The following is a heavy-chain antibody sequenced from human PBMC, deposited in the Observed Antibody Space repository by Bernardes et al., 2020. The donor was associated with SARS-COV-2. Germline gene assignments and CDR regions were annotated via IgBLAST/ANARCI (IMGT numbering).Heavy chain of an antibody. D-gene: IGHD3-3*01. CDR3: ARAALRFLEWTY. CDR1: GGSISSNSYY. CDR2: IYYSGST. Sequence: SETLSLTCTVSGGSISSNSYYWGWIRQPKGKGLEWIGSIYYSGSTYYNPSLKSRVTISVDTSKNQFSLKLSSVTAADTAVYYCARAALRFLEWTYWGQGTLVTVSS. J-gene: IGHJ4*02. V-gene: IGHV4-39*07.